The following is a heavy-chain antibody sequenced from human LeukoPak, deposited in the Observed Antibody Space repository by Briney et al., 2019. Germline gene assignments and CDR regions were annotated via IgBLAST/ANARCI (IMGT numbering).Heavy chain of an antibody. D-gene: IGHD3-10*01. CDR2: ISGSGSST. CDR1: GFTFTSYA. Sequence: GGSLRLSCAASGFTFTSYAMNWVRQAPGKGLELVSTISGSGSSTYYVDSVKGRFTISRDNSKNTLYLQMNSLRAEDTAVYYCARDELGEPTYYFDYWGQGTLVTVSS. V-gene: IGHV3-23*01. CDR3: ARDELGEPTYYFDY. J-gene: IGHJ4*02.